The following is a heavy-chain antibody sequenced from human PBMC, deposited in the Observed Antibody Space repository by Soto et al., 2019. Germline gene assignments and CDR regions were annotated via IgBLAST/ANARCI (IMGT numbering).Heavy chain of an antibody. J-gene: IGHJ4*02. D-gene: IGHD3-10*01. V-gene: IGHV4-59*01. CDR2: IYYSGST. CDR3: AAKGTYYYGSGSNLVY. Sequence: SETLSLTCTVSGGSISSYYWSWIRQPPGKGLEWIGYIYYSGSTNYNPSLKSRVTISVDTSKNQFSLKLSSVTAADTAVYYCAAKGTYYYGSGSNLVYWGQGNLVTVSS. CDR1: GGSISSYY.